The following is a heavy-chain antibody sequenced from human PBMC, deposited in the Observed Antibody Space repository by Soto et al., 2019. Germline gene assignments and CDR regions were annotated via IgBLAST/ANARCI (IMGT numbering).Heavy chain of an antibody. Sequence: ASVKVSCKASGHTFTSYAIHWVRQAPGHRLEWLGWINAGNDETRYPQEFQDRVTITMDTSASTTYMELSSLRSEDTSVYYCARDYRSSWDYWGQGTQVTVSS. D-gene: IGHD6-13*01. V-gene: IGHV1-3*01. CDR1: GHTFTSYA. J-gene: IGHJ4*02. CDR2: INAGNDET. CDR3: ARDYRSSWDY.